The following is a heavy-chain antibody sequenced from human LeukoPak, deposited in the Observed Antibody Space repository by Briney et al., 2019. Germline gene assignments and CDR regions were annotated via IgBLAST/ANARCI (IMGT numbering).Heavy chain of an antibody. CDR3: AKSLGIVVVTANFDY. Sequence: GGSLRLSCAASGFTFSSYAMHWVRQAPGKGLEYVSAISSNGGSTYYANSVKGRFTISRDNSKNTVYLQMSSLRAEDTAIYYCAKSLGIVVVTANFDYWGQGTLVSVSS. J-gene: IGHJ4*02. CDR1: GFTFSSYA. V-gene: IGHV3-64*01. CDR2: ISSNGGST. D-gene: IGHD2-21*02.